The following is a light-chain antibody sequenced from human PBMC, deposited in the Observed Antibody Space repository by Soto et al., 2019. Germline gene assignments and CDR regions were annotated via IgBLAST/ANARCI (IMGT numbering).Light chain of an antibody. CDR2: DAS. V-gene: IGKV1-5*01. J-gene: IGKJ1*01. CDR3: QQYNSYSGT. CDR1: QSISSW. Sequence: DIQMTQSPSTLSASVGDRVTITCRASQSISSWLAWYQQKPGKAPKLLIYDASSLESGVPSRFSGSGSGTEFTLNISSLQPDDFATYYRQQYNSYSGTFGQGTKVEIK.